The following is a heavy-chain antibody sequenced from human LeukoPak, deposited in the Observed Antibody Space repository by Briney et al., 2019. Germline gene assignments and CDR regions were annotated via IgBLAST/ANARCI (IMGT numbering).Heavy chain of an antibody. D-gene: IGHD4-23*01. V-gene: IGHV4-31*03. CDR2: IYYSGST. CDR1: GGSISTGGYY. J-gene: IGHJ4*02. CDR3: AGLRYHGGNTV. Sequence: PSETLSLTCTVSGGSISTGGYYWSWIRQHPGKGLEWIAYIYYSGSTYYNPSLKSRVTMSVDTSKNHFSLKMNSLTAADTAEYYCAGLRYHGGNTVWGQGTPVTVSS.